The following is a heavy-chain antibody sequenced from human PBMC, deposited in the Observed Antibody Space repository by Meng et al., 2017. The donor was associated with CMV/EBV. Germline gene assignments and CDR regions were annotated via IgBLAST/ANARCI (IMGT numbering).Heavy chain of an antibody. CDR1: GYTFTSYG. CDR2: ISAYNGNT. V-gene: IGHV1-18*01. Sequence: ASVKVFCKASGYTFTSYGISWVRQAPGQGLEWMGWISAYNGNTNYAQKLQGRVTMTTDTSTSTAYMELRSLRSDDTAVYYCARVEHDFWSAPEGANWFDPWGQGTLVTVSS. J-gene: IGHJ5*02. D-gene: IGHD3-3*01. CDR3: ARVEHDFWSAPEGANWFDP.